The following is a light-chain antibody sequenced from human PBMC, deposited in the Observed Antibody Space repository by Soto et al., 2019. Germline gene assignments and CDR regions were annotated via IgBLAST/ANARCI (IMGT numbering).Light chain of an antibody. CDR2: LGD. Sequence: QSVLTQPPSASSTPGQTVTISCSGSTSNIGTFYVYWYQHLPGTAPKLLIYLGDQRASGVSDRFSGSKSGTSASLAINGLXSDDEADYYCAAWDDNLNAYVFGSGTKVTV. J-gene: IGLJ1*01. CDR1: TSNIGTFY. CDR3: AAWDDNLNAYV. V-gene: IGLV1-47*02.